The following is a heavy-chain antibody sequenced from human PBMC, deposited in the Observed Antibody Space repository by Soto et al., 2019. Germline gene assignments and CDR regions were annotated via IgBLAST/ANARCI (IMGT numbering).Heavy chain of an antibody. Sequence: PGGSLRLSCAASGFTFSSYGMHWVRQAPGKGLEWVAVIWYDGSNKYYADSVKGRFTISRDNSKNTLYLQMNSLRAEDTAVYYCARDQGQYSSGWAYDYWGQGTLVTVSS. CDR1: GFTFSSYG. CDR3: ARDQGQYSSGWAYDY. V-gene: IGHV3-33*01. D-gene: IGHD6-19*01. CDR2: IWYDGSNK. J-gene: IGHJ4*02.